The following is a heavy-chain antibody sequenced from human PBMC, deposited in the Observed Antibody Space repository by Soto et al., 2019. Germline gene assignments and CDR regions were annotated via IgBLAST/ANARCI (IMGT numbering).Heavy chain of an antibody. J-gene: IGHJ4*02. D-gene: IGHD3-22*01. CDR1: GYTFTSNW. CDR3: ARQIYDSDTGPNFQYYFDA. CDR2: IDPSDSQT. V-gene: IGHV5-10-1*01. Sequence: GESLKISCQGSGYTFTSNWIGWVRQMPGKGLAWVGRIDPSDSQTYYSPSFRGHVNISVTKSITTVFLQWSSLRASDTAMYYCARQIYDSDTGPNFQYYFDAWGQGTPVTVSS.